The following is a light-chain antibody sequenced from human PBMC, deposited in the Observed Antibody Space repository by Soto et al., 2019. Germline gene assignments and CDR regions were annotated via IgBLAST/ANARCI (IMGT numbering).Light chain of an antibody. CDR2: EVN. CDR3: SSYTSSSTPYV. V-gene: IGLV2-14*01. CDR1: DVGGSTY. J-gene: IGLJ1*01. Sequence: DVGGSTYVSWYQQHPGRAPQLMIYEVNNRPSGVSDRFSGSKSGNTASLTISGLQAEDEADYYCSSYTSSSTPYVFGTGTKVTVL.